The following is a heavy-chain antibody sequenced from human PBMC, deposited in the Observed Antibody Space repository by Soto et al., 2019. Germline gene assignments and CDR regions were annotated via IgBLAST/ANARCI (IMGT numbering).Heavy chain of an antibody. Sequence: ASVKVSCKASGYTFTSYAMHWVRQAPGQRLEWMGWINAGNGNTKYSQKFQGRVTITRDTSASTAYMELSSLRSEDTAVYYCARGLRQLVPGGDYWGKGSLVTVSS. CDR3: ARGLRQLVPGGDY. CDR2: INAGNGNT. D-gene: IGHD6-13*01. CDR1: GYTFTSYA. V-gene: IGHV1-3*01. J-gene: IGHJ4*02.